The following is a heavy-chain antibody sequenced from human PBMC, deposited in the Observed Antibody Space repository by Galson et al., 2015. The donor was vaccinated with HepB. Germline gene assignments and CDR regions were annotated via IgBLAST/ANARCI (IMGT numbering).Heavy chain of an antibody. J-gene: IGHJ6*02. D-gene: IGHD1-1*01. CDR2: MNPKTGNS. CDR3: ARDPPRMPIYNVFGMGV. V-gene: IGHV1-8*02. Sequence: SVKVSCKASGYTFTTYDINWVRQAPGHGLEWIAWMNPKTGNSGYEQEFQGSVTMTRNTSINTAYPELSSLRPDDTAVYYCARDPPRMPIYNVFGMGVWGQGTTVTVSS. CDR1: GYTFTTYD.